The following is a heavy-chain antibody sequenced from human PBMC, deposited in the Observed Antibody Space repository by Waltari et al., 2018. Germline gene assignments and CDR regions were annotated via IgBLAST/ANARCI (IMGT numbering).Heavy chain of an antibody. CDR2: INHSGST. CDR3: ARGGRAFYYYYGSGSPTQLDY. J-gene: IGHJ4*02. D-gene: IGHD3-10*01. CDR1: GGSFSGYY. Sequence: QVQLQQWGAGLLKPSETLSLTCAVYGGSFSGYYWSWIRQPPGKGLEWIGEINHSGSTNYNPSLKSRVTISVDTSKNQFSLKLSSVTAADPAVYYCARGGRAFYYYYGSGSPTQLDYWGQGTLVTVSS. V-gene: IGHV4-34*01.